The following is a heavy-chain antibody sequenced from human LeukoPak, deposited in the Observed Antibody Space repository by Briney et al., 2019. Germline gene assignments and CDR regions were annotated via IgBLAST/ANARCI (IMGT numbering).Heavy chain of an antibody. D-gene: IGHD3-22*01. Sequence: GRSLRLSCAASGFIFSNDAMHWVRQAPGKGLEWVAFIWFDGSNKHYADSVKGRFTISRDNSEDTLYLQMNSLRAEDTAVYYCARDARTSYDSSGYYFDYWGQGTLVTVSS. CDR3: ARDARTSYDSSGYYFDY. CDR1: GFIFSNDA. CDR2: IWFDGSNK. J-gene: IGHJ4*02. V-gene: IGHV3-33*01.